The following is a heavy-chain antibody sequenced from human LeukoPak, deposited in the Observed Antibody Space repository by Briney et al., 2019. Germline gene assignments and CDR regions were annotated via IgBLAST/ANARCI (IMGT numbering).Heavy chain of an antibody. CDR1: GFTFSSYA. CDR3: ARGGGATAGY. Sequence: GGSLRLSCAASGFTFSSYAMHWVRQAPGKGLQWVANIKPDGSEKYYVDSVKGRFTISRDNAKNSLYLQMDNLRADDTAVYYCARGGGATAGYWGQGILVTVSS. V-gene: IGHV3-7*01. D-gene: IGHD3-16*01. J-gene: IGHJ4*02. CDR2: IKPDGSEK.